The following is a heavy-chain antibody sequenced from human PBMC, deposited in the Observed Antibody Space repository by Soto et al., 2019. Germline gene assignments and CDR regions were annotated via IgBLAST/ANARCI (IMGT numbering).Heavy chain of an antibody. CDR3: ARDDAPTLIRHQLGSSDH. J-gene: IGHJ5*02. Sequence: LLLSXASAGFTFSSYSINWCLHSPWKWLEWVSSISSSSSYIYYAYSVKGRFTISSDNAKNSLYLQMNSLRAEDTAVYYCARDDAPTLIRHQLGSSDHCGPGPLVTVYS. CDR2: ISSSSSYI. V-gene: IGHV3-21*01. CDR1: GFTFSSYS. D-gene: IGHD3-10*01.